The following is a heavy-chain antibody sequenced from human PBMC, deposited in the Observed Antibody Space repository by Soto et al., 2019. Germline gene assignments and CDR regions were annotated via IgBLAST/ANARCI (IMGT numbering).Heavy chain of an antibody. V-gene: IGHV4-59*01. D-gene: IGHD3-3*01. J-gene: IGHJ4*02. CDR3: ARVGTQASYYDFWSGSDRKYYFDY. Sequence: SETLSLTCTVSGGSISSYYWSWIRQPPGKGLEWIGYIYYSGSTNYNPSLKSRVTISVDTSKNQFSLKLSSVTAADTAVYYCARVGTQASYYDFWSGSDRKYYFDYWGQGTLVTVSS. CDR1: GGSISSYY. CDR2: IYYSGST.